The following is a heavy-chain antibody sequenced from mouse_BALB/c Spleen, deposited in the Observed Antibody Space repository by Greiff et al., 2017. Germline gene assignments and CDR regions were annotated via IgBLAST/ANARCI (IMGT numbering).Heavy chain of an antibody. CDR3: ASRYYGNFAY. J-gene: IGHJ3*01. CDR2: INPSTGYT. CDR1: GYTFTSYW. Sequence: QVQLKESGADLAKPGASVKMSCKASGYTFTSYWMHWVKQRPGQGLEWIGYINPSTGYTEYNQKFKDKATLTADKSSSTAYMQLSSLTSEDSAVYYCASRYYGNFAYWGQGTLVTVSA. V-gene: IGHV1-7*01. D-gene: IGHD2-1*01.